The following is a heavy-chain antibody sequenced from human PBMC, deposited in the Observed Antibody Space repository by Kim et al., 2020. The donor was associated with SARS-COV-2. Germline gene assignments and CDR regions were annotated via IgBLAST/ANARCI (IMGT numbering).Heavy chain of an antibody. CDR3: ARFWCRQLAGY. V-gene: IGHV3-7*01. CDR2: IKQDGSDK. CDR1: GFTFSSYS. Sequence: GGSLRLSCAASGFTFSSYSMSWVRQAPGKGLEWVANIKQDGSDKYYADSVKGRFTISRDNAKSSLYLQMNSLRAEDTAVYYCARFWCRQLAGYWGQGALV. J-gene: IGHJ4*02. D-gene: IGHD6-6*01.